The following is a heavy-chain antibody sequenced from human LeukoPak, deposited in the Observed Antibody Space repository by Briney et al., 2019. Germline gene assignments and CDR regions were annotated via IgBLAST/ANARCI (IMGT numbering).Heavy chain of an antibody. CDR2: INHSGST. J-gene: IGHJ5*02. CDR3: ARGATRWFDP. Sequence: SGTLSLTCAVYGGSFSGYYWSWIRQPPGKGLEWIGEINHSGSTNYNPSLKSRVTISVDTSKNQFSLKLSSVTAADTAVYYCARGATRWFDPWGQGTLVTVSS. V-gene: IGHV4-34*01. CDR1: GGSFSGYY. D-gene: IGHD2-2*01.